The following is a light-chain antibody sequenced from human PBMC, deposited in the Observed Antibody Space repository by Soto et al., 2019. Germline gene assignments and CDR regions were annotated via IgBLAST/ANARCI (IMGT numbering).Light chain of an antibody. V-gene: IGKV3-15*01. J-gene: IGKJ3*01. CDR1: QSVSFN. CDR3: QQYTSWPPIFT. CDR2: GAS. Sequence: ERVMTQSTATLSVSPGERATLSCRASQSVSFNLAWYQQKPGQAPRLLIYGASTRATGIPARFSGSGSGTELTLTISSLQSEDFAVYYCQQYTSWPPIFTLGPGTKLDVK.